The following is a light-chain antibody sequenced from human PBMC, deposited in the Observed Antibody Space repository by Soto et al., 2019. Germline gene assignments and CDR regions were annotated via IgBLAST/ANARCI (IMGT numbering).Light chain of an antibody. J-gene: IGKJ4*01. CDR2: DAS. Sequence: EIVLTQSPSTLSLSPGERATLSCRASQSVGRNLGWYQQKPGQSPRLLIYDASNRATGIPARFSGSGSGTDFTLSISTLEPEDFAVYYCQQRNYPLTFGGGTKV. CDR3: QQRNYPLT. CDR1: QSVGRN. V-gene: IGKV3-11*01.